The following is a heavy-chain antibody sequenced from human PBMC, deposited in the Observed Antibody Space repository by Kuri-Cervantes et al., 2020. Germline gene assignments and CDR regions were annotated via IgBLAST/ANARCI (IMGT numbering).Heavy chain of an antibody. CDR2: IIPIFGTA. CDR3: ARDWGIAVAGTKGDAFDI. V-gene: IGHV1-69*13. CDR1: GYTFTSYG. Sequence: SVKVSCKASGYTFTSYGISWVRQAPGQGLEWMGGIIPIFGTANYAQKFQGRVTITADESTSTAYMELSSLRSEDTAVYYCARDWGIAVAGTKGDAFDIWGQGTMVTVSS. D-gene: IGHD6-19*01. J-gene: IGHJ3*02.